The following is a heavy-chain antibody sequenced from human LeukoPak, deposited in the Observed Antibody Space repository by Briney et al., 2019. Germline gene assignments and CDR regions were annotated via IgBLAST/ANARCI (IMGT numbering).Heavy chain of an antibody. Sequence: GGSLRLSCAASGFTFSTYWMHWVHQAPGKGLVWVARIRPEGTTTAYADSVKGRFTISRDNAKNTLFLQMNSLSAEDTAVYYCARDLDWILFDYWGQGTLVTVSS. CDR1: GFTFSTYW. V-gene: IGHV3-74*03. CDR2: IRPEGTTT. CDR3: ARDLDWILFDY. J-gene: IGHJ4*02. D-gene: IGHD3-9*01.